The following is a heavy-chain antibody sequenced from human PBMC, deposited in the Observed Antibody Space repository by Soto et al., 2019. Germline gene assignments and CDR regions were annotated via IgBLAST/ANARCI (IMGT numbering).Heavy chain of an antibody. CDR1: GGSVSSYH. CDR3: ALGGYNYGRPLDF. V-gene: IGHV4-59*02. CDR2: IYHSGKT. Sequence: PSETLSLTCSVSGGSVSSYHYNWIRQAPGEGLEWLGYIYHSGKTFYNPALTGRVSMSLDTSKNQFSLTLNSVTAADTGLYFCALGGYNYGRPLDFWGQGTLVTVSS. D-gene: IGHD5-18*01. J-gene: IGHJ4*02.